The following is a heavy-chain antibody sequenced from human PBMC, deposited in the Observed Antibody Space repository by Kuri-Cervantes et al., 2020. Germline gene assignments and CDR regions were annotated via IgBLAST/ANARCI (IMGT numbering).Heavy chain of an antibody. CDR3: ARVFRSDPRGSFDP. Sequence: ASVKVSCKASGYSFTNYALNWVRQAPGQRLEWMGWINAGNGNTKYSQKFQGRVTITRDTSASTAYMELSSLRSEDTAVYYCARVFRSDPRGSFDPWGQGTLVTVSS. J-gene: IGHJ5*02. CDR2: INAGNGNT. CDR1: GYSFTNYA. V-gene: IGHV1-3*01. D-gene: IGHD2-15*01.